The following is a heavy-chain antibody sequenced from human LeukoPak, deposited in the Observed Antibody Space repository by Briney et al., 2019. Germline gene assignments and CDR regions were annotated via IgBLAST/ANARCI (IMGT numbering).Heavy chain of an antibody. CDR2: IYYSGSS. V-gene: IGHV4-59*01. CDR3: ARGIVVRGSYYYGMDV. J-gene: IGHJ6*02. D-gene: IGHD3-10*01. Sequence: PSETLSLTCTVSGGSFSSYYWSWIRQSPGKGLEWIGYIYYSGSSNYNPSLESRVTMSVDTSKTQFSLKLSSVTAADTAVYYCARGIVVRGSYYYGMDVWGQGTTVTVSS. CDR1: GGSFSSYY.